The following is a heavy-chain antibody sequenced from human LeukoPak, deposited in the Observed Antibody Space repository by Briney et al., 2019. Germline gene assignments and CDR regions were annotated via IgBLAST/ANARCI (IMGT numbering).Heavy chain of an antibody. J-gene: IGHJ3*02. Sequence: GGSLRLSCAASGFTFSSYAMSWVRQAPGKGLEWVSGISGSGGSTYYADSVKGRFTISRDNSKNTLYLQMNSPRAEDTAMYYCAKDRVAVVPAANDAFDIWGQGTMVTVSS. CDR2: ISGSGGST. D-gene: IGHD2-2*01. CDR3: AKDRVAVVPAANDAFDI. V-gene: IGHV3-23*01. CDR1: GFTFSSYA.